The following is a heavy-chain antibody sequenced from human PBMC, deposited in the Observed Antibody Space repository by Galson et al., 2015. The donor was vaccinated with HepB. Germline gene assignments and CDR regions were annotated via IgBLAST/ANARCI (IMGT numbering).Heavy chain of an antibody. V-gene: IGHV1-2*06. CDR1: GYTFTDYY. D-gene: IGHD3-10*01. Sequence: SVKVSCKASGYTFTDYYIHWVRQAPGQGLEWMGRINPNSGGTNYAQKFQGRVTMTRTTSISTAYMDLTTLKSDDTAVYYCARDYLAHSGSGSYYPWARNPLTDYWGRGTLVTVSS. CDR2: INPNSGGT. J-gene: IGHJ4*02. CDR3: ARDYLAHSGSGSYYPWARNPLTDY.